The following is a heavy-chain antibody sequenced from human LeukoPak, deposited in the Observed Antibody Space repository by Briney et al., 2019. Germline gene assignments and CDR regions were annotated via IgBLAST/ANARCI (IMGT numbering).Heavy chain of an antibody. CDR2: IYYSGST. CDR1: GGPISSYY. V-gene: IGHV4-59*08. J-gene: IGHJ4*02. CDR3: ARTCGGDCYADY. Sequence: SETLSLTCTASGGPISSYYWSWIRQPPGKGLEWIGYIYYSGSTNYNPSLKSRVTISVDTSKNQFSLKLSSVTAADTAVYYCARTCGGDCYADYWGQGTLVTVSS. D-gene: IGHD2-21*01.